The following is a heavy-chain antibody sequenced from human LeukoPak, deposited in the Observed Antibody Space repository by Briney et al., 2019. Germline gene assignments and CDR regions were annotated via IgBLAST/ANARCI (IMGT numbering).Heavy chain of an antibody. J-gene: IGHJ5*02. Sequence: PSETLSLTCTVSGGSISSYYWSWIRQPPGKGLEWIGYIYYSGSTNYNPSLKSRVTISVDTSKNQFSLKLSSVTAADTAVYYCARGRCSSTSCYPRTFKGFDPWGQGTLVTVSS. CDR3: ARGRCSSTSCYPRTFKGFDP. D-gene: IGHD2-2*01. V-gene: IGHV4-59*01. CDR2: IYYSGST. CDR1: GGSISSYY.